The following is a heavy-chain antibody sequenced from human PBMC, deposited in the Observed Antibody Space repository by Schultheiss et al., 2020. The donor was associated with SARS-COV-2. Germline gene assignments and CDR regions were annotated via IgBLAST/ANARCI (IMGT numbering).Heavy chain of an antibody. J-gene: IGHJ4*02. CDR2: IYTSGST. V-gene: IGHV4-39*01. D-gene: IGHD1-26*01. Sequence: SQTLSLTCTVSGGSISSSSYYWGWIRQPPGKGLEWIGSIYTSGSTNYNPSLKSRVTISVDTSKNQFSLKLSSVTAADTAVYYCAIRQWELLRTKGLGFDYWGQGTLVTVSS. CDR1: GGSISSSSYY. CDR3: AIRQWELLRTKGLGFDY.